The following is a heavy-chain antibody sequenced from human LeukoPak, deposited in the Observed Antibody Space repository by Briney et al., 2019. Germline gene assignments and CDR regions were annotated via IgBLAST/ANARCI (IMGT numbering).Heavy chain of an antibody. J-gene: IGHJ6*02. D-gene: IGHD3-9*01. CDR1: GYTFTSYG. V-gene: IGHV1-18*01. CDR3: ARAPLVIINPYYYYYGMDV. CDR2: ISAYNGNT. Sequence: ASVKVSCKASGYTFTSYGISWVRQAPGQGLEWMGWISAYNGNTNYAQKLQGRVTMTTDTSTSTAYMELRSLRSDDTAVYHCARAPLVIINPYYYYYGMDVWGQGTTVTVSS.